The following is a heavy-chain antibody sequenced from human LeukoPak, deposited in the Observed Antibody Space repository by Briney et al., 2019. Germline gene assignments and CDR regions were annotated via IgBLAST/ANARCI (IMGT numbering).Heavy chain of an antibody. CDR3: ARRRRYYDSSGYYSAFDI. V-gene: IGHV4-34*01. Sequence: SETLSLTCAVYGGSFSGYYWSWIRQPPGKGLEWIGEINHRGSTNYNPSLKSRVTISVDTSKNQFSLKLSSVTAADTAVYYCARRRRYYDSSGYYSAFDIWGQGTMVTVSS. CDR2: INHRGST. D-gene: IGHD3-22*01. J-gene: IGHJ3*02. CDR1: GGSFSGYY.